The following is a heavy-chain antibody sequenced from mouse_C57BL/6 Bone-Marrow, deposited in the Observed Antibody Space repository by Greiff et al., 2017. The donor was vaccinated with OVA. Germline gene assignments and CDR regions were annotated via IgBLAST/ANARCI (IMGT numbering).Heavy chain of an antibody. CDR1: GYTFTSYW. V-gene: IGHV1-55*01. J-gene: IGHJ2*01. Sequence: VHLVESGAELVKPGASVKMSCKASGYTFTSYWITWVKQRPGQGLEWIGDIYPGSGSTNYNEKFKSKATLTVDTSSSTAYMQLSSLTSEDSAVYYCAREGYFDYWGQGTTLTVSS. CDR2: IYPGSGST. CDR3: AREGYFDY.